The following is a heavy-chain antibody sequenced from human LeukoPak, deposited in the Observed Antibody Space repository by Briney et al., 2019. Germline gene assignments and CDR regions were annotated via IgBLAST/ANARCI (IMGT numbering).Heavy chain of an antibody. J-gene: IGHJ6*03. Sequence: ASVKVSCKASGYTFTSYDINWVRQATGQGLEWMGWMNPNRGNTHYAQNFQGRVTMTRNTSISTAYMDLRTLRSADTAVYFCARGPVLEDYYCYYMDVWGKGTTVTVSS. CDR1: GYTFTSYD. CDR2: MNPNRGNT. D-gene: IGHD3-3*01. CDR3: ARGPVLEDYYCYYMDV. V-gene: IGHV1-8*01.